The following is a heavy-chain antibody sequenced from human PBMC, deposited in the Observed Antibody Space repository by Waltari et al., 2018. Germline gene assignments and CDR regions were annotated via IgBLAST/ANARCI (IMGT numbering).Heavy chain of an antibody. Sequence: EVQLLESGGGLVQPGGSLRLSCAASGFTFSSYAMSWVRQAPGKGLEWVSAISGSGGSTYYADSAKGRFTISRDNSKNTLYLQMNSLRAEDTAVYYCAKGGFRELLFLDYWGQGTLVTVSS. CDR3: AKGGFRELLFLDY. J-gene: IGHJ4*02. D-gene: IGHD3-10*01. CDR1: GFTFSSYA. CDR2: ISGSGGST. V-gene: IGHV3-23*01.